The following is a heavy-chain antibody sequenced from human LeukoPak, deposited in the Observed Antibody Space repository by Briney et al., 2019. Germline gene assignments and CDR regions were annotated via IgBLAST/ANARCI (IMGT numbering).Heavy chain of an antibody. D-gene: IGHD6-13*01. CDR2: IYYSGST. V-gene: IGHV4-39*01. CDR3: ARQRIAAVDPKLNWFDP. J-gene: IGHJ5*02. Sequence: PSETLSLTCTVSGDSISSSSYYSGWIRQPPGEGLEWIVSIYYSGSTYYNPSLKSRVTISVDTSKNQFSLRLSSVTAAHTAVYSCARQRIAAVDPKLNWFDPWGQGTLVTVSS. CDR1: GDSISSSSYY.